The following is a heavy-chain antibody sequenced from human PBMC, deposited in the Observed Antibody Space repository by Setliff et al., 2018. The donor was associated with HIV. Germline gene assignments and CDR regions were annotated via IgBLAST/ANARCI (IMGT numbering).Heavy chain of an antibody. CDR1: GYTFTGYY. V-gene: IGHV1-18*01. D-gene: IGHD2-15*01. J-gene: IGHJ5*02. CDR2: ISAYNGNT. CDR3: ARFDCSGGSCYPFWWFDP. Sequence: GASVKVSCKAVGYTFTGYYMHWVRQAPGQGLEWMGWISAYNGNTNYAQKLQGRVTMTTDTSTSTAYMELRSLRSDDTAVYYCARFDCSGGSCYPFWWFDPWGQGTLVTVSS.